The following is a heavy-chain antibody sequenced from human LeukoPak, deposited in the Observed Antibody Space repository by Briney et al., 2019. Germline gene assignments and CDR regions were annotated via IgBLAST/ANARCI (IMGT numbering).Heavy chain of an antibody. CDR1: GFTFSSYA. J-gene: IGHJ3*02. D-gene: IGHD3-22*01. CDR2: ISGSGGST. V-gene: IGHV3-23*01. CDR3: AKDLITYYDSSLNAFDI. Sequence: GGSLRLSCAASGFTFSSYAMSWVRQAPGKGLEWVSAISGSGGSTYYADSVKGRFTISRDNSKNTLYLQMNSLRAEDTAVYYCAKDLITYYDSSLNAFDIWGQGTMVTVSS.